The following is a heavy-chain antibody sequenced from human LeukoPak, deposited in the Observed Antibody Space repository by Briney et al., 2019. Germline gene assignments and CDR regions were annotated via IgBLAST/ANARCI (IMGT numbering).Heavy chain of an antibody. J-gene: IGHJ4*02. D-gene: IGHD5-12*01. CDR2: MYYSGST. CDR3: ARHSRGYDSEFGY. CDR1: GDSLITYY. Sequence: SETLSLTCTVSGDSLITYYCSWIRQPPGKGMEWIGYMYYSGSTNYNPSLKSRVTISVDKSRNQFSLTLSSVTAADTAVYYCARHSRGYDSEFGYWGQGTLVTVSS. V-gene: IGHV4-59*08.